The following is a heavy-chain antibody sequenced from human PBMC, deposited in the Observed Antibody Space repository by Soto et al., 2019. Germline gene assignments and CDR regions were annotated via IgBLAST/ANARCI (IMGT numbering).Heavy chain of an antibody. D-gene: IGHD3-9*01. CDR3: ARDPLTPDYYYYYYGMDV. V-gene: IGHV1-2*02. Sequence: QVQLVQSGAEVKKPGASVKVSCKASGYTFTGYYMHWVRQAPGQGLEWMGWINPNSGGTNYAQKFQGRVTMTRDTSISTAYMELSRLRSDDTAVYYCARDPLTPDYYYYYYGMDVWVQGTTVTVSS. CDR2: INPNSGGT. CDR1: GYTFTGYY. J-gene: IGHJ6*02.